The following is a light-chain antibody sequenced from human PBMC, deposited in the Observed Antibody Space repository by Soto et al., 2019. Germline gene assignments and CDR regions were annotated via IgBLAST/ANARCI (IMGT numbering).Light chain of an antibody. V-gene: IGKV3-15*01. CDR3: QQYNNWPPNT. J-gene: IGKJ4*01. CDR2: TAY. CDR1: QSVSSN. Sequence: EIVMTQSPATLSVSPGERATLSCRASQSVSSNLAWYQQKPGQAPRLLIYTAYTRATGIPARFSGSGSGTEFTLTISSLQSEDFAVYYCQQYNNWPPNTFGGGTKVEIK.